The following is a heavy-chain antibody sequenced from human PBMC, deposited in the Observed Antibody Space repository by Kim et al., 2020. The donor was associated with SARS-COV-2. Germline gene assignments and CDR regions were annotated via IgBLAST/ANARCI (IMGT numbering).Heavy chain of an antibody. J-gene: IGHJ4*02. V-gene: IGHV3-48*03. Sequence: GGSLRLSCAASGFSLSSYEMNWVRQVPGKGLEWASNMNSGGNTIYYADSVKGRFTMSRDNAKNSLYLQMDSLRADDTAIYYCARAGEGGAVTGFDYWGQGTPVTVSS. CDR1: GFSLSSYE. D-gene: IGHD1-26*01. CDR3: ARAGEGGAVTGFDY. CDR2: MNSGGNTI.